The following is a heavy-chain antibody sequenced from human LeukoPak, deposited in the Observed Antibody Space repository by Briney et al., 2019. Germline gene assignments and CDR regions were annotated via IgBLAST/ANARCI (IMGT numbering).Heavy chain of an antibody. CDR1: GYTFTSYY. D-gene: IGHD6-13*01. CDR3: ARVGVAAAGTTGYFDY. J-gene: IGHJ4*02. CDR2: INPSGGST. Sequence: ASVKVSCKASGYTFTSYYMHWVRQAPGQGLEWMGIINPSGGSTSYAQKFQGRVTITADESTSTAYMELSSLRSEDTAVYYCARVGVAAAGTTGYFDYWGQGTLVTVSS. V-gene: IGHV1-46*01.